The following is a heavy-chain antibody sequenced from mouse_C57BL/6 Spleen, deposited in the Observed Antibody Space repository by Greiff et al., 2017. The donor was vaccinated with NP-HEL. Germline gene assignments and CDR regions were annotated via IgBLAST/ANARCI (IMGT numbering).Heavy chain of an antibody. CDR3: ARWGPDFDY. J-gene: IGHJ2*01. CDR2: IDPSDSYT. CDR1: GYTFTSYW. V-gene: IGHV1-69*01. Sequence: QVQLKQPGAELVMPGASVKLSCKASGYTFTSYWMHWVKQRPGQGLEWIGEIDPSDSYTNYNQKFKGKSTLTVDKSSSTAYMQLSSLTSEDSAVYYCARWGPDFDYWGQGTTLTVSS.